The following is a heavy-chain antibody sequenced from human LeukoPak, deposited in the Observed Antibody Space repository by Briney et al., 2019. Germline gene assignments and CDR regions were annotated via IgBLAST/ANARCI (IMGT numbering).Heavy chain of an antibody. J-gene: IGHJ4*02. V-gene: IGHV3-7*01. CDR2: IKQDGSEK. CDR3: ASGPSIAARLVYYFDY. Sequence: GGSLRLSCAASGFTFSSYWMSWVRQAPGKGLEWVANIKQDGSEKYYVDSVKGRFTISRDNAKNSLYLQMNSLRAEDTAVYYCASGPSIAARLVYYFDYWGQGTPVTVSS. D-gene: IGHD6-6*01. CDR1: GFTFSSYW.